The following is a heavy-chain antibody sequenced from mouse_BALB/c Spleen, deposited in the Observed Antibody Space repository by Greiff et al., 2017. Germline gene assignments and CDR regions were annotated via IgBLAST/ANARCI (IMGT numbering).Heavy chain of an antibody. CDR1: GYSITSDYA. CDR2: ISYSGST. CDR3: AREELGRGFAY. J-gene: IGHJ3*01. V-gene: IGHV3-2*02. D-gene: IGHD4-1*01. Sequence: EVQGVESGPGLVKPSQSLSLTCTVTGYSITSDYAWNWIRQFPGNKLEWMGYISYSGSTSYNPSLKSRISITRDTSKNQFFLQLNSVTTEDTATYYCAREELGRGFAYWGQGTLVTVSA.